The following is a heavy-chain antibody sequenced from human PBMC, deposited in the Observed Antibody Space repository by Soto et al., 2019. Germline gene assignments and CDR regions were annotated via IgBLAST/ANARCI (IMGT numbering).Heavy chain of an antibody. CDR2: IYYSGST. V-gene: IGHV4-59*01. CDR3: ARDRGPYDSSGYSFDY. J-gene: IGHJ4*02. D-gene: IGHD3-22*01. CDR1: GGSISSYY. Sequence: SETLSLTCTVSGGSISSYYWSWIRQPPGKGLEWIGYIYYSGSTNYNPSLKSRVTISVDTSKNQFSLKLSSVTAADTAVYYCARDRGPYDSSGYSFDYWGQGTLVTVS.